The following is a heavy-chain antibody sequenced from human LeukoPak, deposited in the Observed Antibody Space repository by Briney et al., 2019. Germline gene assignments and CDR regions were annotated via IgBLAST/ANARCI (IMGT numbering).Heavy chain of an antibody. CDR1: GYTLTELS. V-gene: IGHV1-24*01. D-gene: IGHD6-19*01. Sequence: ASVKVSCKVSGYTLTELSVHWVRQAPGKGLEWMGGFDPEDGETIYAQKFQGRVTMTEDTSTDTAYMELNSLRSEDTAVYYCATSSGKYSSGWDYWGQGTLVTVSS. CDR3: ATSSGKYSSGWDY. J-gene: IGHJ4*02. CDR2: FDPEDGET.